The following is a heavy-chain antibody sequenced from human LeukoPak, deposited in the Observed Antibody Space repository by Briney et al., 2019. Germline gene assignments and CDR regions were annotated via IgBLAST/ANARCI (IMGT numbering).Heavy chain of an antibody. Sequence: PSETLSLTCTVSGDSISSGDYYWSWIRQPAGKGLEWIGRISSSGSTNYNPSLKSRVTISVDTSKNQFSLKLSSVTAADTAVYCCARVIGGSGSYQFDYWGQGTLVTVSS. CDR2: ISSSGST. CDR3: ARVIGGSGSYQFDY. CDR1: GDSISSGDYY. J-gene: IGHJ4*02. D-gene: IGHD3-10*01. V-gene: IGHV4-61*02.